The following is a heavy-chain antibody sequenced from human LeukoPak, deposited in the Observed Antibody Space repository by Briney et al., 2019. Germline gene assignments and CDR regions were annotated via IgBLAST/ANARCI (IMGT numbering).Heavy chain of an antibody. J-gene: IGHJ4*02. V-gene: IGHV3-66*01. D-gene: IGHD3-16*01. CDR3: ARAKFRRYYFDY. CDR1: GFTVSSNY. Sequence: GGSLKLSCAASGFTVSSNYMSWVRQAPGKGLEWGSVIYSGGSTYYADSVKGRFTISRDNSKNTLYLQMNSLRAEDTAVYYCARAKFRRYYFDYWGQGTLVTVSS. CDR2: IYSGGST.